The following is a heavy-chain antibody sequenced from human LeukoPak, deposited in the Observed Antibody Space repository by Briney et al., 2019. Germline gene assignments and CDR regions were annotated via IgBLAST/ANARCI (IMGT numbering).Heavy chain of an antibody. V-gene: IGHV3-30*18. D-gene: IGHD2-8*01. J-gene: IGHJ4*02. CDR3: AKDQTTSILMHLFDY. CDR2: ISFDGSNE. CDR1: GFTFSSYG. Sequence: TGGSLRLSCAASGFTFSSYGMHWVRQAPGKGLEWVAVISFDGSNEYYADSVKGRFTISRDNSKNTLYSQMNSLRAEDTTVYYCAKDQTTSILMHLFDYWGQGTLVTVSS.